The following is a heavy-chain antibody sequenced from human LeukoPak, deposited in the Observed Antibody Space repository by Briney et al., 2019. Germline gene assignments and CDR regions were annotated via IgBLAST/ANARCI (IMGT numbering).Heavy chain of an antibody. CDR1: GFTFSSYA. CDR2: VSYDGSTK. D-gene: IGHD3-16*01. Sequence: GGSLRLSCGASGFTFSSYAMHWVRQAPGKGLEWVAVVSYDGSTKYYADSVKGRFTISRDNSKNTVYLQMNSLRAEDAAVYYCAKRGRTWDLESWGQGTLLTVSS. V-gene: IGHV3-33*06. CDR3: AKRGRTWDLES. J-gene: IGHJ4*02.